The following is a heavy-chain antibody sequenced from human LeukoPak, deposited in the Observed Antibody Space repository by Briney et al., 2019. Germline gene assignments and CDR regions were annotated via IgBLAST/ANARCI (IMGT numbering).Heavy chain of an antibody. V-gene: IGHV1-24*01. CDR3: ATVPFYDSSGYYGDY. D-gene: IGHD3-22*01. Sequence: GGSLRLSCAASGYTFTGYYMHWVRQAPGKGLEWMGGFDPEDGETIYAQKFQGRVTMTEDTSTDTAYMELSSLRSEDTAVYYCATVPFYDSSGYYGDYWGQGTLVTVSS. CDR1: GYTFTGYY. CDR2: FDPEDGET. J-gene: IGHJ4*02.